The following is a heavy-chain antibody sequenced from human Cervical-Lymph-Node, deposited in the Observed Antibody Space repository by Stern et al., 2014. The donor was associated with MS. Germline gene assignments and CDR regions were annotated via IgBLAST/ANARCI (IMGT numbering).Heavy chain of an antibody. V-gene: IGHV3-23*01. CDR3: ATFHSSGWYSYYFDY. D-gene: IGHD6-19*01. Sequence: EVQLLESGGGLVQPGGSLRLSCAASGFTYSNYAMSWVRQAPGKGLEWVSAISGSGGSTYYADSVKGRFTISRDNSKNTLYLQMNSPRAEDTAVYYCATFHSSGWYSYYFDYWGQGTLVTVSS. CDR1: GFTYSNYA. J-gene: IGHJ4*02. CDR2: ISGSGGST.